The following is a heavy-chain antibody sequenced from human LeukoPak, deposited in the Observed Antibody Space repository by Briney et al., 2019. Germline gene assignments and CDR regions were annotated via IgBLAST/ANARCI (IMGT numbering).Heavy chain of an antibody. V-gene: IGHV3-20*04. Sequence: GGSLGLSCAASGFTFYDYDMTWVRQAPGKGLEWVSGINWNGGRTVYADSVKGRFTISRDNAKNSLYLQMNTLRAEDTALYYCARLAYSGSSYVDYWGQGTLVTVSS. CDR2: INWNGGRT. CDR3: ARLAYSGSSYVDY. D-gene: IGHD1-26*01. J-gene: IGHJ4*02. CDR1: GFTFYDYD.